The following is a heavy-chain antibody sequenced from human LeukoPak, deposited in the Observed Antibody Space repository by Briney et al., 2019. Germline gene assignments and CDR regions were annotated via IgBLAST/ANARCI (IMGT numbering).Heavy chain of an antibody. Sequence: SETLSLTCAVYGGSFSGYYWSWIRQPSGKGLEWIGEINHSGSTNYNPSLKSRVTISVDTSKNQFSLKLSSVTAADTAVYYCARGLVVPAVLSPWGQGTLVTVSS. V-gene: IGHV4-34*01. CDR3: ARGLVVPAVLSP. CDR1: GGSFSGYY. J-gene: IGHJ5*02. D-gene: IGHD2-2*01. CDR2: INHSGST.